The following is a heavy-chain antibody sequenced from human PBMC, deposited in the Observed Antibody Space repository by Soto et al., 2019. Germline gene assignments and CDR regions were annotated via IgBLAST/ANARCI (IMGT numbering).Heavy chain of an antibody. Sequence: ASVKVSCKASGYTFTSYGISWVRQAPEQGLEWMGWISAYNGNTNYAQKLQGRVTMTTDTSTSTAYMELRSLRSDDTAVYYCARDLRLYSYGSGIYYYYGMDVWGEGTAVTVSS. D-gene: IGHD5-18*01. J-gene: IGHJ6*04. CDR2: ISAYNGNT. V-gene: IGHV1-18*01. CDR3: ARDLRLYSYGSGIYYYYGMDV. CDR1: GYTFTSYG.